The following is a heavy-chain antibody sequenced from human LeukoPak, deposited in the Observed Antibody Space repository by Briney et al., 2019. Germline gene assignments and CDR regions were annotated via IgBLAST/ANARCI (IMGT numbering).Heavy chain of an antibody. J-gene: IGHJ4*02. CDR3: ARDKGALWILDY. CDR2: ISSSGSTI. D-gene: IGHD2-2*03. V-gene: IGHV3-11*01. CDR1: GFTFSDYY. Sequence: AGGSLRLSCAAPGFTFSDYYMSWIRQAPGKGREWVSYISSSGSTIYYADSVKGRFTISRDNAKNSLYLQMNSLRAEDTAVYYCARDKGALWILDYWGQGTLVTVSS.